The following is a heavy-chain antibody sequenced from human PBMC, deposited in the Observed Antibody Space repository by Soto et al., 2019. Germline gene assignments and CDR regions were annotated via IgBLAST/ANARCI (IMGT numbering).Heavy chain of an antibody. Sequence: GGSLRLSCAASGFTFSSYAISWVRQAPGKGLELVSTSDNSGGITYYADSVPGPFTISRDNSKNTLYLKMHSLRAEDTAVYYCAKHPGSYYASSGYYFLDYWGQGTPVPVSS. CDR2: SDNSGGIT. CDR1: GFTFSSYA. D-gene: IGHD3-22*01. J-gene: IGHJ4*02. CDR3: AKHPGSYYASSGYYFLDY. V-gene: IGHV3-23*05.